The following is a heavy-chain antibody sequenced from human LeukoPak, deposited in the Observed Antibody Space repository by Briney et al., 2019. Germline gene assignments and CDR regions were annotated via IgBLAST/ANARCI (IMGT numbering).Heavy chain of an antibody. CDR3: ARHGRGWELREAAFDI. V-gene: IGHV4-59*08. J-gene: IGHJ3*02. CDR2: IYYNGKT. D-gene: IGHD1-26*01. CDR1: GGSISSSY. Sequence: SETLSLTCIVSGGSISSSYWSWIRQPPGKGREGIGYIYYNGKTDYNPSLESRVTISVDTSKNQFFLKVTSVTAADTAVYFCARHGRGWELREAAFDIWGQGTMVTVSS.